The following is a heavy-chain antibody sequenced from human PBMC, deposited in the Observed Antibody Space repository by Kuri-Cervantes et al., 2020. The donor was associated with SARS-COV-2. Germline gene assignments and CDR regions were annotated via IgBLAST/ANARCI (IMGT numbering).Heavy chain of an antibody. Sequence: GESLKISCAASGFTFSSYGMHWVRQAPGKGLEWVSYISSSSSYTNYADSVKGRFTISRDNAKNSLYLQMNSLRAEDTAVYYCAIGRGVRGVPLGQFDYWGQGTLVTVSS. CDR1: GFTFSSYG. CDR2: ISSSSSYT. J-gene: IGHJ4*02. CDR3: AIGRGVRGVPLGQFDY. D-gene: IGHD3-10*01. V-gene: IGHV3-21*05.